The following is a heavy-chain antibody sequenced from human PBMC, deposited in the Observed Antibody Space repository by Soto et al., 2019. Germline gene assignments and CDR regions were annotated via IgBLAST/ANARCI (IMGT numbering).Heavy chain of an antibody. CDR1: GFTVSSYA. CDR3: AKGRTTYYREAFDI. CDR2: ISGTPGST. D-gene: IGHD4-4*01. Sequence: GGSLRLSCAASGFTVSSYAMGWVRQAPGKRLEWVSVISGTPGSTYYADSVKGRFTISRDNSKNTLYLQMSSLSAEDTAVYYCAKGRTTYYREAFDIWGQGTMVTVSS. J-gene: IGHJ3*02. V-gene: IGHV3-23*01.